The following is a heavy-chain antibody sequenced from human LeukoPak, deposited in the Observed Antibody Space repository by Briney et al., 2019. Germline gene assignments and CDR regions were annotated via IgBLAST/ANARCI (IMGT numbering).Heavy chain of an antibody. D-gene: IGHD3-16*01. J-gene: IGHJ5*02. CDR3: ARVKVTFGWFDP. CDR1: GYTFASYG. Sequence: ASVKVSCKASGYTFASYGISWVRQAPGQGLEWMGWISAYNGNTNYAQKLQGRVTMTTDTSTSTAYMELRSLRSDDTAVYYCARVKVTFGWFDPWGQGTLVTVSS. CDR2: ISAYNGNT. V-gene: IGHV1-18*01.